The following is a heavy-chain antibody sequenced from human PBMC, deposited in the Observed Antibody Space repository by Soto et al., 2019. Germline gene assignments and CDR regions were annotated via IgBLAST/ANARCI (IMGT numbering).Heavy chain of an antibody. CDR2: ISYDGSNK. CDR3: AREGRITMVRGVIIRGWFDP. V-gene: IGHV3-30-3*01. J-gene: IGHJ5*02. CDR1: GFTFSSYA. Sequence: QVQLVESGGGVVQPGRSLRLSCAASGFTFSSYAMHWVRQAPGKGLEWVAVISYDGSNKYYADSVKGRFTISRDNSKNTLYLQMNSLRAEDTAVYYCAREGRITMVRGVIIRGWFDPWAREPWSPSPQ. D-gene: IGHD3-10*01.